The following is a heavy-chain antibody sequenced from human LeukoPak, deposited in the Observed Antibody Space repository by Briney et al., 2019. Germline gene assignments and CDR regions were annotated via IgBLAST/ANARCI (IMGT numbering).Heavy chain of an antibody. CDR1: GVSISSYY. CDR3: ARNYYGDYVPHYFDY. V-gene: IGHV4-59*01. D-gene: IGHD4-17*01. J-gene: IGHJ4*02. CDR2: IYYSGST. Sequence: SETLSLTCTVSGVSISSYYWSWIRQPPGKGLEWIGYIYYSGSTNYNPSLKSRVTISVDTSKNQFSLKLSSVTAADTAVYYCARNYYGDYVPHYFDYWGQGTLVTVSS.